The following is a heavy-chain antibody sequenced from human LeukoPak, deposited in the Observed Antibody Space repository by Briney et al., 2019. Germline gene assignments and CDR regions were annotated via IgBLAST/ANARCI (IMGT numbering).Heavy chain of an antibody. CDR1: GYTFTGYY. CDR2: INPNSGGT. CDR3: ASSVTAHIFTDYDAFDI. Sequence: GASVKVSCKASGYTFTGYYMHWVRQAPGQGLEWMGWINPNSGGTNYAQKFQGWVTMTRDTSISTAYMELSRLRSDDTAVYYCASSVTAHIFTDYDAFDIWGQGTMVTVSS. V-gene: IGHV1-2*04. J-gene: IGHJ3*02. D-gene: IGHD2-21*02.